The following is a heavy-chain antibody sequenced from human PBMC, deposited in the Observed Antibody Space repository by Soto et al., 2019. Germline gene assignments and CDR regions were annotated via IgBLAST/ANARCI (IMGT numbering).Heavy chain of an antibody. V-gene: IGHV2-5*02. Sequence: QITLKESGPTLMKPTQTLTLTCTFSGFSLSTSGVGVGWIRQPPGKALEWLALIYWDDDKRYSPSLKSRLTITKDTSKNQVVLTMTNMDPVDTATYYCAHSSAGRWNYGPRDAFDIWGQGTMVTVSS. CDR3: AHSSAGRWNYGPRDAFDI. CDR2: IYWDDDK. D-gene: IGHD1-7*01. CDR1: GFSLSTSGVG. J-gene: IGHJ3*02.